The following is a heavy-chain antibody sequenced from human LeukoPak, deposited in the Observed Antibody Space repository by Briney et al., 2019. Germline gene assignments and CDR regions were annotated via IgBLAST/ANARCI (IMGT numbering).Heavy chain of an antibody. CDR3: ATGDDYERVDN. CDR2: FDPEDGET. D-gene: IGHD4-17*01. V-gene: IGHV1-24*01. J-gene: IGHJ3*02. Sequence: ASVKVPCKVSGYTLTELSMHWVRQAPGEGLEWMGGFDPEDGETIYAQKFQGRVTMTEDTSTDTAYMEMSSLRSEDTAVYYCATGDDYERVDNWGQGTMVTVSS. CDR1: GYTLTELS.